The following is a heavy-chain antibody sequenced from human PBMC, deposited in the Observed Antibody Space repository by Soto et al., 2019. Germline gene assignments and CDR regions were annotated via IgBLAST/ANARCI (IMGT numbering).Heavy chain of an antibody. CDR3: ARATDYDFWSGYYDPYYYMDV. CDR2: IYYSGST. Sequence: NPSETLSLTCTVSGGSISSYYWSWIRQPPGKGLEWIGYIYYSGSTNYNPSLKSRVTISVDTSKNQFSLKLSSVTAADTAVYYCARATDYDFWSGYYDPYYYMDVWGKGTTVTVSS. J-gene: IGHJ6*03. D-gene: IGHD3-3*01. V-gene: IGHV4-59*01. CDR1: GGSISSYY.